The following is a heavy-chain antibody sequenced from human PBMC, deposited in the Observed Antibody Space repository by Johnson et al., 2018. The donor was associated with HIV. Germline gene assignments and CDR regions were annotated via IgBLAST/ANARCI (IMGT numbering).Heavy chain of an antibody. J-gene: IGHJ3*02. D-gene: IGHD4-23*01. CDR2: LSYDGSNK. V-gene: IGHV3-30-3*02. CDR3: AKRATVVSGSPSDAFDI. CDR1: GFTFSSYA. Sequence: QEKLVESGGDVVQPGRSLRLSCTASGFTFSSYALHWVRQAPGTGLEWVAVLSYDGSNKFYADSVKGRFTLSRDNSKNTLYLQMNSLRPEDTAVYYCAKRATVVSGSPSDAFDIWGQGTMVTVSS.